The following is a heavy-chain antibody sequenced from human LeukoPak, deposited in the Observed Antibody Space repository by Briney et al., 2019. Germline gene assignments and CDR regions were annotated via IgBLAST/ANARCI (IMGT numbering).Heavy chain of an antibody. D-gene: IGHD4-17*01. CDR1: GYTFTSYD. CDR2: MNPNSGNT. CDR3: ARGGGRTTAVDN. V-gene: IGHV1-8*01. J-gene: IGHJ4*02. Sequence: ASVNVSCKASGYTFTSYDINWVRQAPGQGLEWMGWMNPNSGNTGYAQKFQGRVTMTRNTSISTAYMELSSLRSEDTAVYYCARGGGRTTAVDNWGQGTLVTVSS.